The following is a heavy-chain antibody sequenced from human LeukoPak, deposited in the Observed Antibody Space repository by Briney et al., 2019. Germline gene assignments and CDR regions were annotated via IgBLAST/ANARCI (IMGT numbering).Heavy chain of an antibody. J-gene: IGHJ6*02. V-gene: IGHV1-18*01. CDR3: ASGLYCSGGSCYSGFSYYGMDV. CDR1: GYTFTSYG. CDR2: ISAHNGNT. D-gene: IGHD2-15*01. Sequence: ASVKVSCKASGYTFTSYGISWVRQAPGQGLEWMGWISAHNGNTNYAQKLQGRVTMTTDTSTSTAYMELRSLRSDDTAVYYCASGLYCSGGSCYSGFSYYGMDVWGQGTTVTVSS.